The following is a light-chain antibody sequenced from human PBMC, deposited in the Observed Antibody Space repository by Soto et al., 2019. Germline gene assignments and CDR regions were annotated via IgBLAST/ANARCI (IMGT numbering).Light chain of an antibody. V-gene: IGLV1-40*01. CDR3: QSYDNSLSGYV. CDR1: SSNIGAGYD. J-gene: IGLJ1*01. Sequence: LTQPPSLSGAPGQRVTISCTGSSSNIGAGYDVHWYQQLPGTAPKLLIYANSNRPSGVPDRFSGSKSGTSASLAITGLQAEDEADYYCQSYDNSLSGYVFGPGTKVTVL. CDR2: ANS.